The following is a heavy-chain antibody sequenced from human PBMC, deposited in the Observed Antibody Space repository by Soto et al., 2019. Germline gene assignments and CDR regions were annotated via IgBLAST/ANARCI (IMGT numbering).Heavy chain of an antibody. J-gene: IGHJ4*02. D-gene: IGHD3-22*01. CDR1: GFTFSSYA. V-gene: IGHV3-23*01. CDR3: AKVDHETYYYDSSGYC. CDR2: ISGSGGGT. Sequence: RLSCAAAGFTFSSYAVIWVRQDPGKGLEWVSAISGSGGGTYYADSVKGRFTISRDNSKNTLYLQMNSLRAEDTAVYYCAKVDHETYYYDSSGYCWGQGTLVTVS.